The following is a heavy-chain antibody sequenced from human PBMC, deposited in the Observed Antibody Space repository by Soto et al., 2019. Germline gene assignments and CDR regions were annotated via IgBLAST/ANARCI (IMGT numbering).Heavy chain of an antibody. D-gene: IGHD1-20*01. CDR2: IIPIFGTA. CDR1: GGTFSSYA. V-gene: IGHV1-69*13. Sequence: RASVKVSCKASGGTFSSYAISWVRQAPGQGLEWMGGIIPIFGTANYAQKFQGRVTITADESTSTAYMELSSLRSEDTAVYYCARGNNWITPFVVWGQGTLVTVYS. CDR3: ARGNNWITPFVV. J-gene: IGHJ4*02.